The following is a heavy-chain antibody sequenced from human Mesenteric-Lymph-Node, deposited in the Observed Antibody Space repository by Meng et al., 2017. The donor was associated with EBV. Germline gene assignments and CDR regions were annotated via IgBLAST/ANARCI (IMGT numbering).Heavy chain of an antibody. J-gene: IGHJ4*02. V-gene: IGHV2-5*02. CDR2: IYWDNNE. Sequence: QITLNEAGPTLVKPPPTLTLTCTFSGFSLSTTGVGVGWIRQPPGKALEWLALIYWDNNERYSPSLKTRLTITKDTSKNQVVLTLTNVDPVDTATYYCAQYASGSYYGPLPRSRFGYWGQGTLVTVSS. CDR1: GFSLSTTGVG. CDR3: AQYASGSYYGPLPRSRFGY. D-gene: IGHD3-10*01.